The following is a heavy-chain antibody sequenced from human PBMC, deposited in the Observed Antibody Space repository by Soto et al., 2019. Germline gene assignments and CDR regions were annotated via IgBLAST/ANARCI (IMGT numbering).Heavy chain of an antibody. CDR3: ARGQGSGWYEDLDY. Sequence: QVQLLQSGAEVKKPGASVKVSCKASGYAFIAYHMHWVRQAPGQGLEWMGWINPNSGGTNFAQKFQDWITMTRDTSSNTVYMELRRLKSDDTAVYYCARGQGSGWYEDLDYWGQGTLVTVSS. CDR2: INPNSGGT. D-gene: IGHD6-19*01. CDR1: GYAFIAYH. J-gene: IGHJ4*02. V-gene: IGHV1-2*04.